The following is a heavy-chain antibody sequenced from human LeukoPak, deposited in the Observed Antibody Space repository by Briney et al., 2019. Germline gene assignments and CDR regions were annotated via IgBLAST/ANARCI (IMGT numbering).Heavy chain of an antibody. D-gene: IGHD5-24*01. J-gene: IGHJ4*02. Sequence: SETLSLTCAVYGGSFSGYYWSWIRQPPGKGLEWIGEINHSGSTNYNPSLKSRVTISVDTSKNQFSLKLSSVTAADTAVYYCARVNRDGYSLFDYWGQGTLVTVSS. CDR3: ARVNRDGYSLFDY. CDR1: GGSFSGYY. V-gene: IGHV4-34*01. CDR2: INHSGST.